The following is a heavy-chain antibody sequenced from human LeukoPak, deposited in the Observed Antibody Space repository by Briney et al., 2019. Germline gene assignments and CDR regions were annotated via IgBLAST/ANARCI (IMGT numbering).Heavy chain of an antibody. CDR2: FDPEDGET. D-gene: IGHD5-18*01. J-gene: IGHJ4*02. CDR3: ATDGVGGSGSPSGRVDTAMD. Sequence: GASVKVSCKVSGYTLTELSMHWVRQAPGKGLEWMGGFDPEDGETIYAQKFQGRVTMTEDTSTDTAYMELSSLRSEDTAVYYCATDGVGGSGSPSGRVDTAMDWGQGTLVTVSS. V-gene: IGHV1-24*01. CDR1: GYTLTELS.